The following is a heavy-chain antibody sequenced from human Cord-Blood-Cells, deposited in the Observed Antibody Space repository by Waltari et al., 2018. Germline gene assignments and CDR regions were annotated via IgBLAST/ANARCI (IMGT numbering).Heavy chain of an antibody. Sequence: QVQLQESGPGLVKPSETLSLTCAVSGYSISSGYYWGWIRQPPGKGLGWVGSIYHSGSTYYNPSLKSRVTISVDTSKNQFSLKLSSVTAADTAVYYCARGCSGGSCYYYYGMDVWGQGTTVTVSS. CDR2: IYHSGST. J-gene: IGHJ6*02. CDR3: ARGCSGGSCYYYYGMDV. D-gene: IGHD2-15*01. V-gene: IGHV4-38-2*01. CDR1: GYSISSGYY.